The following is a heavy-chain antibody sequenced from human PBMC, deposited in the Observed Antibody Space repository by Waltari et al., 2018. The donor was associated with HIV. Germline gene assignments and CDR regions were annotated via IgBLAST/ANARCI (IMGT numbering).Heavy chain of an antibody. D-gene: IGHD6-19*01. CDR3: ARGLGLTVAVSGIRPFDY. J-gene: IGHJ4*02. CDR1: GFSVRDHY. Sequence: EVRLVESGGALIQPGGSLRLSCVASGFSVRDHYLPWVRQAPGKGLEWVAIIFSGGSTYYADSVRGRFIISRDNSKNTLYLQMNSLTAEDTAIYYCARGLGLTVAVSGIRPFDYWGQGTLVTVSS. CDR2: IFSGGST. V-gene: IGHV3-53*01.